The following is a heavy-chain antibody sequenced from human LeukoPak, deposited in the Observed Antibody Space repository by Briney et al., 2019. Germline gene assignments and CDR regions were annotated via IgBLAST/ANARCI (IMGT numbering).Heavy chain of an antibody. CDR2: IYTSGST. J-gene: IGHJ4*02. D-gene: IGHD3-10*01. V-gene: IGHV4-4*07. Sequence: PSETLSLTCTVSGGSISSYYWSWIRQPAGKGLEWIGRIYTSGSTNYNPSLKSRVTMSVDTSKNQFSLKLSSVTAADTAVYYCARDIIGYYGSGSYYLALLFDYWGQGTLVTVSS. CDR3: ARDIIGYYGSGSYYLALLFDY. CDR1: GGSISSYY.